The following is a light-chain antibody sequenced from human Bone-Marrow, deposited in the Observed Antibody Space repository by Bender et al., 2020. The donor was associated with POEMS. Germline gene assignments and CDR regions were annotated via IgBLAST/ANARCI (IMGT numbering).Light chain of an antibody. Sequence: QSVLTQPASMSGSPGESITISCSGSSSDIGGYNYVSWYQQYPGKVPKSIIYEVSKRPSGVPDRFSGSKSGNAASLTVSGLQAEDEADYYCSSYALGNKYVFGTGTKVTVL. CDR3: SSYALGNKYV. CDR1: SSDIGGYNY. V-gene: IGLV2-8*01. CDR2: EVS. J-gene: IGLJ1*01.